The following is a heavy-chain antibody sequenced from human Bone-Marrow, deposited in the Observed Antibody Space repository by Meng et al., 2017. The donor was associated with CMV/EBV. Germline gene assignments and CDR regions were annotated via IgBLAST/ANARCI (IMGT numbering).Heavy chain of an antibody. CDR3: ARDSSGLFDY. V-gene: IGHV3-21*01. CDR2: ISSSSSYI. D-gene: IGHD3-22*01. J-gene: IGHJ4*02. Sequence: VQLVESGGGLVKAGGSLRLSCAASGFTFSSYSMNWVRQAPGKGLEWVSSISSSSSYIYYADSVKGRFTISRDNAKNSLYLQMNSLRAEDTAVYYCARDSSGLFDYWGQGTLVTVSS. CDR1: GFTFSSYS.